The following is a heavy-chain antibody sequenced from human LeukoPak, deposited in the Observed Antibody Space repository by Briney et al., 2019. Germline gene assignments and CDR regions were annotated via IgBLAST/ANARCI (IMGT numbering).Heavy chain of an antibody. Sequence: SETLSLTCAVSGYSISSGYYWGWIGQPPGKGLEWIGSIYHSGSTYYNPSLKSRVTISVDTSKNQFSLKLSSVTAADTAVYYCARDRESWLVPSLFDYWGQGTLVTVSS. D-gene: IGHD6-19*01. V-gene: IGHV4-38-2*02. CDR1: GYSISSGYY. CDR3: ARDRESWLVPSLFDY. CDR2: IYHSGST. J-gene: IGHJ4*02.